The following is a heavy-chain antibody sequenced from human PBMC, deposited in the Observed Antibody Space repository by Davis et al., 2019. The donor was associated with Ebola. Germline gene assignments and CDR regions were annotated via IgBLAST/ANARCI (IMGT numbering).Heavy chain of an antibody. Sequence: ASVKVSCKASGYTFTSYDINWVRQATGQGLEWMGWMNPNSGNTGYAQNFQGRVTMTRNTSISTAYMELSSLRSEDTAVYYCARAVRYPVVVTRSSRKYYFDYWGQGARVTVSS. J-gene: IGHJ4*02. V-gene: IGHV1-8*01. CDR1: GYTFTSYD. CDR2: MNPNSGNT. CDR3: ARAVRYPVVVTRSSRKYYFDY. D-gene: IGHD2-2*01.